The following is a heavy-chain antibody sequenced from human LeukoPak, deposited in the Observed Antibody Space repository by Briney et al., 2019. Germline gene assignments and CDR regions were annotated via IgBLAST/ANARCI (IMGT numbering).Heavy chain of an antibody. V-gene: IGHV3-49*04. CDR2: IRSKAYGGTT. CDR1: GFTFGDYA. D-gene: IGHD4-23*01. CDR3: TGSGGGTLGRFDY. Sequence: GGSLRLSCTASGFTFGDYAMSWVRQAPGKGLEWVDFIRSKAYGGTTEYAASVKGRFTISRDDSKSIAYLQMNSLKTEDTAVYYCTGSGGGTLGRFDYWGQGTLVTVSS. J-gene: IGHJ4*02.